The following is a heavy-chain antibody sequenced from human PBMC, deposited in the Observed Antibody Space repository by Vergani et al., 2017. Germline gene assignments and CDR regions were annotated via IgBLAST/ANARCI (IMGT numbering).Heavy chain of an antibody. CDR3: ASGKYYSDSTSQFRRRDFDV. J-gene: IGHJ2*01. CDR1: GDSIISRSYY. Sequence: QMQLQESGPGLVKASETLSLTCTVSGDSIISRSYYWGWIRQPPGKGLECIGSIYNSGNGDSSSSLKSRVTISADTSKNQFSLRLTSVTAADTAVYYCASGKYYSDSTSQFRRRDFDVWGRGTLVTVPS. CDR2: IYNSGNG. V-gene: IGHV4-39*01. D-gene: IGHD3-16*01.